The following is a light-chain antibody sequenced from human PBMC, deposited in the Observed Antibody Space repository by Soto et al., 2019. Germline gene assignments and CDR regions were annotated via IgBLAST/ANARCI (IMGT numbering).Light chain of an antibody. Sequence: SYDLTQPPSVSVAPGQTATITCGGHNIGGKSVHWYQQRPGQAPVVVVYDDSDRPSGIPERFSGSNSGNTATLTITSVEAGDEADYFCQVLDGGTDQNYVFGPGTKVTVL. CDR1: NIGGKS. CDR2: DDS. V-gene: IGLV3-21*02. CDR3: QVLDGGTDQNYV. J-gene: IGLJ1*01.